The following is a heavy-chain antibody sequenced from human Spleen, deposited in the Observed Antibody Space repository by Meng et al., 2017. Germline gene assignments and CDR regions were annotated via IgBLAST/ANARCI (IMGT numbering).Heavy chain of an antibody. CDR2: INPKSGDT. Sequence: QVGLVQSGLALKKPGASGKVSCKTSGYTFSNIAINCVRRAPGQGLEWMGRINPKSGDTHYAQKFQARVTMTGDTSISTAYMELSGLRSDDTAMYYCARDEDISAAGKLFGDYWGQGTLVTVSS. CDR1: GYTFSNIA. J-gene: IGHJ4*02. V-gene: IGHV1-2*06. CDR3: ARDEDISAAGKLFGDY. D-gene: IGHD6-25*01.